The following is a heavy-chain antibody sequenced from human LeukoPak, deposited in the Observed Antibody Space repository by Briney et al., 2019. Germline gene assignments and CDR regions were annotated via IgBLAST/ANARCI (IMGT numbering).Heavy chain of an antibody. CDR2: IRYDGSNK. J-gene: IGHJ5*02. V-gene: IGHV3-30*02. D-gene: IGHD2-2*01. CDR3: AKDYVGYCSSTSCYDPWFDP. Sequence: GGSLRLSCAASGFTFSSYGMHWVRQAPGKGLEWVAFIRYDGSNKYYADSVKGRFTISRDNSKNTLYLQMNSLRAEDTAVYYCAKDYVGYCSSTSCYDPWFDPWGQGTLVTVSS. CDR1: GFTFSSYG.